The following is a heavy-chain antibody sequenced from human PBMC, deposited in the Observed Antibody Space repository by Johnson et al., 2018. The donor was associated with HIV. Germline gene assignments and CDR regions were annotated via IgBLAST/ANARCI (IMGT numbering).Heavy chain of an antibody. CDR1: GFTFNNYG. CDR3: AKDREAWYISRWSPTDAFDI. Sequence: QVQLVESGGGVVQPGRSLRLSCAASGFTFNNYGMHWVRQAPGKGLEWVAFIRYDGSNKNYVDSVKGRLTISRDNSKNTLYLQMISLRAEDTAVYYCAKDREAWYISRWSPTDAFDIWGQGTMVTVSS. J-gene: IGHJ3*02. D-gene: IGHD6-13*01. V-gene: IGHV3-30*02. CDR2: IRYDGSNK.